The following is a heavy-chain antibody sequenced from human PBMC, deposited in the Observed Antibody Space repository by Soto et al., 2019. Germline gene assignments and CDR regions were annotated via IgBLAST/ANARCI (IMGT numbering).Heavy chain of an antibody. J-gene: IGHJ4*02. CDR2: IYYSGST. CDR1: GGSISSSSYY. Sequence: SETLSLTCTVSGGSISSSSYYWGWIRQPPGKGLEWIGSIYYSGSTYYNPSLKSRVTISVDTSKNQFSLKLSSVTAADTAVYYCARLGPPLYAGGSYFDYWGQGTLVTVSS. D-gene: IGHD3-3*01. V-gene: IGHV4-39*01. CDR3: ARLGPPLYAGGSYFDY.